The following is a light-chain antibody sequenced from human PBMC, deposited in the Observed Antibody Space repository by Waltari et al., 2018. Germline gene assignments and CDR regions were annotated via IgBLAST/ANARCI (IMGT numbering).Light chain of an antibody. J-gene: IGLJ1*01. Sequence: SYELTQPPSVSVPPGPTVRHTCSGDALPTHFDNWYQQMPAQSPVLVIYKDRERPSGIPERFLGSSSGTTVTLTINGVQAEDEADYYCQSTDITGAIFVFGSGTKVTVL. CDR3: QSTDITGAIFV. CDR1: ALPTHF. V-gene: IGLV3-25*03. CDR2: KDR.